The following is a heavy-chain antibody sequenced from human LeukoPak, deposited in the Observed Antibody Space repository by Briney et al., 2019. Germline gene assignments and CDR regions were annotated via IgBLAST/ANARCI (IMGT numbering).Heavy chain of an antibody. D-gene: IGHD2-2*03. CDR1: GFTFSGYA. V-gene: IGHV3-23*01. CDR2: ISGSGGTT. Sequence: GGSLRLSCAASGFTFSGYAMSWVRQAPGKGLEWVSAISGSGGTTNYADSVKGRFTISRDNSKNTLYLQMNSLRAEDTAVYYCAKMDLVVVPAAPPRPSFDYWGQGTLVTVSS. CDR3: AKMDLVVVPAAPPRPSFDY. J-gene: IGHJ4*02.